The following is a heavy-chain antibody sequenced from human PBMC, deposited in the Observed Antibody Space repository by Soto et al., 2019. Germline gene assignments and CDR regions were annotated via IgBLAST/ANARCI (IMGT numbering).Heavy chain of an antibody. CDR1: GGSISSGNYY. V-gene: IGHV4-30-4*01. D-gene: IGHD3-9*01. CDR3: ASLDVNGGMDV. J-gene: IGHJ6*02. Sequence: QVQLQESGPRLVKPSQTLSLTCTVSGGSISSGNYYWNWIRQPPGKGLEWIGYIYYSGSTYYNPSLKSRVIISVDTSKNQFSLSLSSVTAADTAVYYCASLDVNGGMDVWGQGTTVTVSS. CDR2: IYYSGST.